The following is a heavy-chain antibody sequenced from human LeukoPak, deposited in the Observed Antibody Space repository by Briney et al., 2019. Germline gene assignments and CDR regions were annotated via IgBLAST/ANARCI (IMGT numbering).Heavy chain of an antibody. CDR1: GFTFTDYA. V-gene: IGHV3-23*01. J-gene: IGHJ4*02. CDR2: ISGSDGST. Sequence: GGSLRLSCAASGFTFTDYAMTWVRRAPGKGLEWVSGISGSDGSTYYADSVKGRFTISRDNSKNTLYLQMNSLRAEDTAVYYCARAGSIRFDYWGQGTLVTVSS. CDR3: ARAGSIRFDY. D-gene: IGHD1-26*01.